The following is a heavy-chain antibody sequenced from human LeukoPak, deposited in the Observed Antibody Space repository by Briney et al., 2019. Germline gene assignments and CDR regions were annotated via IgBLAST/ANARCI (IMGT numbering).Heavy chain of an antibody. Sequence: GGSLRLSCAASGFTFSTYAMHWVRQAPGKGLDWLTFISYDGGIRYYADSVRGRFTISRDNAKNSLYLQMSTLRADDTAVYYCARDRGSANCSGGSCRFYFDYWGQGTLVTVSS. CDR3: ARDRGSANCSGGSCRFYFDY. CDR1: GFTFSTYA. J-gene: IGHJ4*02. CDR2: ISYDGGIR. V-gene: IGHV3-30*04. D-gene: IGHD2-15*01.